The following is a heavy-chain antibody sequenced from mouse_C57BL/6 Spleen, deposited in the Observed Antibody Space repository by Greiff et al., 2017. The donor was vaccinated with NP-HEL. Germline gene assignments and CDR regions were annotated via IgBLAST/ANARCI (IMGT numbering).Heavy chain of an antibody. CDR1: GYTFTSYW. J-gene: IGHJ1*03. V-gene: IGHV1-59*01. D-gene: IGHD2-14*01. CDR2: IDPSDSYT. CDR3: ARPIGRGYWYFDV. Sequence: VQLQQPGAELVRPGTSVKLSCKASGYTFTSYWMHWVKQRPGQGLEWIGVIDPSDSYTNYNQKFKGKATLTVDTSSSTAYMQLSSLTSEDSAVYYCARPIGRGYWYFDVWGTGTTVTVSS.